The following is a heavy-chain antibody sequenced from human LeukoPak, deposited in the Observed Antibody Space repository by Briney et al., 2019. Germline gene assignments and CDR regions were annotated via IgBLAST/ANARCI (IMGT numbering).Heavy chain of an antibody. V-gene: IGHV5-10-1*01. J-gene: IGHJ3*02. CDR1: GYSFTNYW. CDR3: ARGDDYGGAFDI. CDR2: IDPSDSST. D-gene: IGHD4-23*01. Sequence: GESLKISCKGSGYSFTNYWISWVRQMPGKGLEWMGRIDPSDSSTNYSPSFQGHVTISADKSISTAYLQWRSLKAPDTAMHYCARGDDYGGAFDIWGQGTMVTVSS.